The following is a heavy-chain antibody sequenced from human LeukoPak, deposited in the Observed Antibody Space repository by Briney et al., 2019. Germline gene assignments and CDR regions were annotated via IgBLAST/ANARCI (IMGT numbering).Heavy chain of an antibody. V-gene: IGHV3-43*02. CDR3: AKESGKFDY. J-gene: IGHJ4*02. Sequence: PGGSLRLSCVASGLNFDDSAMPWVRQAPGKGLEWVSLISADGGSTFSADSVKGRFSISRDNSKNSLYLQMNSLRSEDTAMYYCAKESGKFDYWGQGTLVAVSS. CDR1: GLNFDDSA. CDR2: ISADGGST.